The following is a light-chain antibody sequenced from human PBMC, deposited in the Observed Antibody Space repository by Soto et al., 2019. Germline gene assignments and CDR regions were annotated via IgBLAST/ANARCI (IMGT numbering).Light chain of an antibody. CDR1: NSDVGAYPY. CDR2: EVA. Sequence: QSVLTQPASVSGSPGQPITISCTGTNSDVGAYPYVSWYQQHPGNAPKLLIYEVADRPSGVSDRFSGSKSGNTASLTISALQAEDEAVYYCSSYATSGTNVIFGGGTKLTVL. CDR3: SSYATSGTNVI. J-gene: IGLJ2*01. V-gene: IGLV2-14*03.